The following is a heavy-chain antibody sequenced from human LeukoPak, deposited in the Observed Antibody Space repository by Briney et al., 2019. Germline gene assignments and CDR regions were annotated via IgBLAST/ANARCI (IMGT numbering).Heavy chain of an antibody. Sequence: GASVKVSCKASGYTFTSYGISWVRQAPGQGLEWMGWISAYNGNTNYAQKLQGRVTMTTDTSTSTAYMELRSLRSDDTAVYYCASGNIVYYDSSGYYSDAFDIWGQGTMVTVSS. V-gene: IGHV1-18*01. CDR3: ASGNIVYYDSSGYYSDAFDI. CDR1: GYTFTSYG. CDR2: ISAYNGNT. D-gene: IGHD3-22*01. J-gene: IGHJ3*02.